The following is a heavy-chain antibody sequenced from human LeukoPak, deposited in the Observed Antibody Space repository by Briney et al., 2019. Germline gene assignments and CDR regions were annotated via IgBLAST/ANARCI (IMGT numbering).Heavy chain of an antibody. D-gene: IGHD2-15*01. CDR2: INPNSGGT. Sequence: ASVKVSCKASGYTFTGYYMHWVRQAPGQGLEWMGWINPNSGGTNYAQKFQGRVTMTRDTSISTAYMELSRLRSDDTAVYYCASLTKLGYCSGGSCYGDYWGQGTLVTVSS. V-gene: IGHV1-2*02. CDR1: GYTFTGYY. J-gene: IGHJ4*02. CDR3: ASLTKLGYCSGGSCYGDY.